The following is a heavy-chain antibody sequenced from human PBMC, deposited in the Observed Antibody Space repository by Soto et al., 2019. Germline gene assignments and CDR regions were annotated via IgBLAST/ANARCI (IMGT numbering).Heavy chain of an antibody. V-gene: IGHV4-59*01. CDR3: VREAYLRYGHAIDH. D-gene: IGHD4-17*01. CDR2: NYHRGTT. J-gene: IGHJ4*02. Sequence: SQPLPDSYAGSAGTMSPCCGSASRQPPGKGLEWIGYNYHRGTTNYNPSLKSRVTISVDTSKNQFSLRLTSVTAADTAIYYCVREAYLRYGHAIDHWGQGPLLT. CDR1: AGTMSPCC.